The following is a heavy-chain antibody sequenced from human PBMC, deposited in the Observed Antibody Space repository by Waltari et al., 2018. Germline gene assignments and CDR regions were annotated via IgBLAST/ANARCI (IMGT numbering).Heavy chain of an antibody. D-gene: IGHD6-13*01. J-gene: IGHJ1*01. CDR1: GYTFTSYD. V-gene: IGHV1-8*01. Sequence: QVQLVQSGAEVKKPGASVKVSCKASGYTFTSYDINWVRQATGQGLEWMGWMNPNSGNTGYAQKFQGRGTMTRNTSISTAYMELSSLRSEDTAVYYCARVGSSSWYDYFQHWGQGTLVTVSS. CDR3: ARVGSSSWYDYFQH. CDR2: MNPNSGNT.